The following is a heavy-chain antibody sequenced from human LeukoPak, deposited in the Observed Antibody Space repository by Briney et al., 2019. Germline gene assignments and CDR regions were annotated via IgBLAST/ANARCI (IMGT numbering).Heavy chain of an antibody. V-gene: IGHV1-8*03. CDR3: ARAGRVRGVITRGFDY. D-gene: IGHD3-10*01. Sequence: GASVKVSCKASGGTFSSYDINWVRQATGQGLEWMGWMNPNSGNTGYAQKFQGRVTITRNTSISTAYMELSSLRSEDTAVYYCARAGRVRGVITRGFDYWGQGTLVTVSS. CDR2: MNPNSGNT. CDR1: GGTFSSYD. J-gene: IGHJ4*02.